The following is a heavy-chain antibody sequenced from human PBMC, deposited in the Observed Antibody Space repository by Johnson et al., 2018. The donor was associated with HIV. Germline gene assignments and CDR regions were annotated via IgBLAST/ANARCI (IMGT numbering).Heavy chain of an antibody. Sequence: VQLVESGGGVVQPGRSLRLSCAASGFIFSSHAMTWVRQAPGKGLEWVSAISGSGGSTSSADSVKGRFTISRDNSKNTLFLQMNSLRAEDTAVYYCAKESSYYYDNSGPYWGQGTMVTVSS. CDR1: GFIFSSHA. CDR3: AKESSYYYDNSGPY. D-gene: IGHD3-22*01. CDR2: ISGSGGST. J-gene: IGHJ3*01. V-gene: IGHV3-23*04.